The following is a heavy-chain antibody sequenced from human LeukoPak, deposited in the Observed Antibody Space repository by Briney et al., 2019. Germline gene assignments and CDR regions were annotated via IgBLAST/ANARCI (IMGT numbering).Heavy chain of an antibody. D-gene: IGHD6-13*01. CDR2: INHKGRT. CDR3: ARDYGIAAAGNFQH. CDR1: GGSVTGYY. Sequence: SETLSLTCDVSGGSVTGYYWTWIRQSPGKGLEWIGEINHKGRTNYNPSLKSRVTISVDTSKNQFSLKLSSVTAADTAVYYCARDYGIAAAGNFQHWGQGTLVTVSS. J-gene: IGHJ1*01. V-gene: IGHV4-34*01.